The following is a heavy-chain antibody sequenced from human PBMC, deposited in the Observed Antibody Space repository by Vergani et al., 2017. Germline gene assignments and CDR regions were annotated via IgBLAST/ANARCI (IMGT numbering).Heavy chain of an antibody. CDR3: ARSSTIFGVVISYYYYMDV. D-gene: IGHD3-3*01. V-gene: IGHV1-69*01. CDR2: IIPIVGTA. J-gene: IGHJ6*03. Sequence: QVQLVQSGAEVKKPGSSVKVSCKASGGTFSSYAISWVRQAPGQGLEWMGGIIPIVGTANYAQKFQGRVTITADESTSTAYMELSSLRCEDTAVYYCARSSTIFGVVISYYYYMDVWGKGTTVTVSS. CDR1: GGTFSSYA.